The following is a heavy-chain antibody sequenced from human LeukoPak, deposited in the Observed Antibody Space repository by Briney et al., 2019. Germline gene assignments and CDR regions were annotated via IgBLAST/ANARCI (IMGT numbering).Heavy chain of an antibody. CDR1: GGTFSNYA. Sequence: SVKVSCKASGGTFSNYAIGWVRQAPGQGLEWMGRIITILDIANYAQKFQGRVTITADKSTSTAYMELSSLRSEDTAVYFCARGLPFDYWGQGTLVTVSS. V-gene: IGHV1-69*04. CDR2: IITILDIA. J-gene: IGHJ4*02. D-gene: IGHD3-16*01. CDR3: ARGLPFDY.